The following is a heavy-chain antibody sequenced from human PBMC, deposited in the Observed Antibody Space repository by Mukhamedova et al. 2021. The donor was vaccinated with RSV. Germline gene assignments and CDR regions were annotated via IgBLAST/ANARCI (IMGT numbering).Heavy chain of an antibody. J-gene: IGHJ5*01. CDR3: AKTGTAGTGGGFDS. CDR2: TYYRSKWIK. V-gene: IGHV6-1*01. D-gene: IGHD6-13*01. Sequence: ESPSRGLEWLGRTYYRSKWIKDYAVSVKSRITINPDTSKNKFSLQLNSVTPEDTAVYYCAKTGTAGTGGGFDSWGQGTLVTVSS.